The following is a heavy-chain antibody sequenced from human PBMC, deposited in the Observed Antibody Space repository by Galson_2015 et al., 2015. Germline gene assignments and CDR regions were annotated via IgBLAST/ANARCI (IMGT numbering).Heavy chain of an antibody. V-gene: IGHV3-15*01. D-gene: IGHD3-22*01. Sequence: SLRLSCAASGFTFSNAWMCWVRQAPGKGLEWVGRIKSKTDGGTTDYAAPVKGRFTISRDDSKNALYLQMNSLKTEDTAVYYCTTDPRPATYYDRPLAGTFQHWGQGTLVTVSS. CDR3: TTDPRPATYYDRPLAGTFQH. CDR1: GFTFSNAW. CDR2: IKSKTDGGTT. J-gene: IGHJ1*01.